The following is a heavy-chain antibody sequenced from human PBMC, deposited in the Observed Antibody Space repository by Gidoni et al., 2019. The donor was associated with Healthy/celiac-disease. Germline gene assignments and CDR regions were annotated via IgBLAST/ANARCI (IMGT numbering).Heavy chain of an antibody. D-gene: IGHD4-17*01. J-gene: IGHJ4*02. V-gene: IGHV4-34*01. CDR1: GGSFRGYY. CDR3: ARGNEFMTTVVKYYFDY. Sequence: QVQLQQWGAGLVKPSETLSLTCAGYGGSFRGYYWSWIRQPPGKGLEWIGEIKPSGSTNYNPSLQGRVTISVDTSKNQFSLKLSSVTAADTAVYYCARGNEFMTTVVKYYFDYWGQGTLVTVSS. CDR2: IKPSGST.